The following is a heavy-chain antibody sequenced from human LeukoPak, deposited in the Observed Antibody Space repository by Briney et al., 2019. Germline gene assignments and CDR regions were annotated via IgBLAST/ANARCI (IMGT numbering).Heavy chain of an antibody. D-gene: IGHD2-2*01. J-gene: IGHJ4*02. V-gene: IGHV4-34*01. CDR3: ARGAPPDIVVVPAAINNYFDY. Sequence: SETLSLTCAVYGGSFSGYYWTWIRQPPGKGLEWIGEINHSGITNYNPSLKSRVTISVDTSKNQFSLKLSSVTAADTAVYYCARGAPPDIVVVPAAINNYFDYWGQGTLVTVSS. CDR1: GGSFSGYY. CDR2: INHSGIT.